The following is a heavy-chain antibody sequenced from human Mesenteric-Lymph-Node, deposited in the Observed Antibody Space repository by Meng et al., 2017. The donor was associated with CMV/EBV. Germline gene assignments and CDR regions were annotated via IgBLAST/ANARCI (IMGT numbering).Heavy chain of an antibody. J-gene: IGHJ3*02. CDR1: GYSFTSYW. CDR3: GRSIVAAPPIKPPAAFDI. D-gene: IGHD2-2*01. Sequence: GGSLRLSCKGSGYSFTSYWIGWVRQMPGKGLEWMGIIYPGDSDTRYSPSFQGQVTISADKSISTAYLQWSSLKASDTAMYYCGRSIVAAPPIKPPAAFDIWGQGTMVTVSS. V-gene: IGHV5-51*01. CDR2: IYPGDSDT.